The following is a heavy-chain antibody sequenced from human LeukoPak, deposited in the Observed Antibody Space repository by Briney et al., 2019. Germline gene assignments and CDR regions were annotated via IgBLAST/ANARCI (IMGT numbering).Heavy chain of an antibody. J-gene: IGHJ4*02. CDR2: IGSSGSPI. V-gene: IGHV3-11*04. CDR1: GFTFSDYY. Sequence: PGGSLRLSCAASGFTFSDYYMSWIRQAPGKGLEWVSYIGSSGSPIYYADSVRGRFTISRDNAKNSLYLQVNSLRAEDTAVYYCARPPSVIPAGYYFGYWGQGTLVTVSS. CDR3: ARPPSVIPAGYYFGY. D-gene: IGHD2-21*01.